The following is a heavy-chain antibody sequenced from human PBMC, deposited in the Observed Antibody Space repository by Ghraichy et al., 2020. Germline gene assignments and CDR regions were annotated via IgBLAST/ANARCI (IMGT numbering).Heavy chain of an antibody. Sequence: SETLSLTCAVYGGPFSGYYWSWIRQPPGKGLEWMGQINHEGITYYNPSLNSRVTISLDRSQDQFSLKLTSVTAADTAVYYCATLGGGLATSTAWATVNYFDYWGQGTLVTVSS. D-gene: IGHD1-26*01. J-gene: IGHJ4*02. CDR2: INHEGIT. V-gene: IGHV4-34*01. CDR1: GGPFSGYY. CDR3: ATLGGGLATSTAWATVNYFDY.